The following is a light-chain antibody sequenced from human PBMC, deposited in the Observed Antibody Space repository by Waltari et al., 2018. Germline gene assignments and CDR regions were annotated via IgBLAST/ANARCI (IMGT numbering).Light chain of an antibody. J-gene: IGKJ1*01. CDR3: QQRSNWPPWT. CDR1: QRVISY. Sequence: CRASQRVISYFSWYQQKPGQAPRRLIYDASNRATGIPARFSGSGSGTDFTLTISSLEPEDFAVYYCQQRSNWPPWTFGQGTKVEIK. V-gene: IGKV3-11*01. CDR2: DAS.